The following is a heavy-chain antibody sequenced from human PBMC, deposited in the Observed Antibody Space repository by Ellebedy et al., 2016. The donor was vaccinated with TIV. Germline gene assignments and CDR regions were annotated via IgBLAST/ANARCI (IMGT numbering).Heavy chain of an antibody. CDR2: INPSGGST. D-gene: IGHD1-26*01. Sequence: AASVKVSCKASGYTFTSYYMHWVRQAPGQGLEWMGIINPSGGSTSYAQKLQGRVTMTRDTSTSTVYMELSSRRSEDTAVYYCARDRGGVGATNGFDYWGQGTLVTVSS. CDR3: ARDRGGVGATNGFDY. J-gene: IGHJ4*02. V-gene: IGHV1-46*04. CDR1: GYTFTSYY.